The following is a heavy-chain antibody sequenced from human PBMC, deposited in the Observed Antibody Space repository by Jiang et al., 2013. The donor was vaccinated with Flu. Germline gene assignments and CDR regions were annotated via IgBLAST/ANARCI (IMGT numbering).Heavy chain of an antibody. CDR2: IIPILGIA. CDR3: ARHVPPITFGGVIFPPSYYYYGMDV. V-gene: IGHV1-69*04. J-gene: IGHJ6*02. CDR1: GGTFSSYA. Sequence: EVKKPGSSVKVSCKASGGTFSSYAISWVRQAPGQGLEWMGRIIPILGIANYAQKFQGRVTITADKSTSTAYMELSSLRSEDTAVYYCARHVPPITFGGVIFPPSYYYYGMDVWGQGTTVTVSS. D-gene: IGHD3-16*02.